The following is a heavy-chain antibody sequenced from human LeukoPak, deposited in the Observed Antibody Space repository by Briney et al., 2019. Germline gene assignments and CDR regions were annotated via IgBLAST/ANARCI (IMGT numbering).Heavy chain of an antibody. CDR1: GYTFTSYN. Sequence: ASVKVSCKASGYTFTSYNMHWVRQAPGRGLEWMGIINPGGGSTSYAQKFQGRVTMTRDTSTSTVYMELGSLRSEDSGVYYCARGLGSGSNTFDYWGQGTLVAVSS. CDR3: ARGLGSGSNTFDY. D-gene: IGHD3-10*01. V-gene: IGHV1-46*01. J-gene: IGHJ4*02. CDR2: INPGGGST.